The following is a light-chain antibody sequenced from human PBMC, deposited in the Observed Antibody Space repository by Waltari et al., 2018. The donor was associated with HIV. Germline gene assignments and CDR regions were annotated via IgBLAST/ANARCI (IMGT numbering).Light chain of an antibody. CDR3: QRRRTWPPWT. Sequence: EMELTQSPATLSLSPGERATLSCRASQSVDRYLAWYQQKPGQAPRLLIYDASNRATGIPDRFSGSASTTDVTLTIRSLAPADSAIYYCQRRRTWPPWTFGEGTKVEVK. CDR2: DAS. J-gene: IGKJ1*01. CDR1: QSVDRY. V-gene: IGKV3-11*01.